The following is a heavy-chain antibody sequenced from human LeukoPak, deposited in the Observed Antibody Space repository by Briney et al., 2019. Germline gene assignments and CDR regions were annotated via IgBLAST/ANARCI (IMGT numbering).Heavy chain of an antibody. CDR3: ARDEKPLADFDY. J-gene: IGHJ4*02. CDR1: GYTLTGYY. Sequence: ASVKVSCKASGYTLTGYYMHWVRQAPGQGLEWMGWINPNSGGTNYAQKFQGRVTMTRATSISTAYMELSSLRSDDTAMYYCARDEKPLADFDYWGQGTLVTVSS. D-gene: IGHD1-14*01. V-gene: IGHV1-2*02. CDR2: INPNSGGT.